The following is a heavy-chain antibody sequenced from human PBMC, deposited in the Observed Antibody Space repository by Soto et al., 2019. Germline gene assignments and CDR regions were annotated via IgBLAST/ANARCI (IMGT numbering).Heavy chain of an antibody. CDR3: ARGRSGYSYGTEAYYFDY. CDR1: GGSISSSSYY. Sequence: PSETLSLTCTVSGGSISSSSYYWGWIRQPPGKGLEWIGSIYYSGTTNYHPSVKSRVTMSLDTSKKQFSLNLYSVTAADTAVYYCARGRSGYSYGTEAYYFDYWGQGTPVTVSS. J-gene: IGHJ4*02. CDR2: IYYSGTT. V-gene: IGHV4-39*07. D-gene: IGHD5-18*01.